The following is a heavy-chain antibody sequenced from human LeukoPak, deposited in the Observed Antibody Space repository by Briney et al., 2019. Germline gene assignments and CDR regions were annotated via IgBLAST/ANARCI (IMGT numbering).Heavy chain of an antibody. J-gene: IGHJ6*03. CDR2: INHSGST. V-gene: IGHV4-34*01. CDR3: ARAGSGSYLFYYYYMDV. Sequence: SETLSLTCAVYGGSFSGYYWSWIRQPPGKGLEWIGEINHSGSTNYNPSLKSRVTISVDTSKNQFSLKLSSVTAADTAVYYCARAGSGSYLFYYYYMDVWGKGTTVTVSS. D-gene: IGHD1-26*01. CDR1: GGSFSGYY.